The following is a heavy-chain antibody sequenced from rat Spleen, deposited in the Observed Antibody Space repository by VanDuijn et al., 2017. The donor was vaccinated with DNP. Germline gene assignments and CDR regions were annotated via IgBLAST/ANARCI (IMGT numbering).Heavy chain of an antibody. V-gene: IGHV3-1*01. D-gene: IGHD1-5*01. Sequence: EVQLQESGPGLVKPSQSLSLTCSVTGYSITSYYWGWIRKFPGNKMEYIGHISYSGATNYNPSLKSRISITRDTSKNQFFLQLSSVTTEDTATYYCARWNIGTSTLDYWGQGVMVTVSS. CDR2: ISYSGAT. CDR1: GYSITSYY. J-gene: IGHJ2*01. CDR3: ARWNIGTSTLDY.